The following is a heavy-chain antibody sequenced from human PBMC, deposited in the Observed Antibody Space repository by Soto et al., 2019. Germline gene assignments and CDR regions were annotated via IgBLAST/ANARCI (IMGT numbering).Heavy chain of an antibody. CDR2: ISSNGGST. CDR3: ARSSHYDFWSGYPMDV. J-gene: IGHJ6*02. V-gene: IGHV3-64*02. D-gene: IGHD3-3*01. Sequence: GGSLRLSCAASGFTFSSYAMHWVRQAPGKGPEYVSAISSNGGSTYYADSVKGRFTISRDNSKNTLYLQMGSLRAEDMAVYYCARSSHYDFWSGYPMDVWGQGTTVTVSS. CDR1: GFTFSSYA.